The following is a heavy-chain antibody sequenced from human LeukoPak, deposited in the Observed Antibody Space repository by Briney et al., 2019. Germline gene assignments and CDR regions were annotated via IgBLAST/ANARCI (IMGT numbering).Heavy chain of an antibody. CDR2: INHSGST. Sequence: SETLSLTCAVYGGSFSGYYWSWIRRPPGKGLEWIGEINHSGSTNYNPSLKSRVTISVDTSKNEFSLKLSSVSAADTARYYCARESIKQWLIWGQGTLVTVSS. V-gene: IGHV4-34*01. D-gene: IGHD6-19*01. CDR3: ARESIKQWLI. CDR1: GGSFSGYY. J-gene: IGHJ1*01.